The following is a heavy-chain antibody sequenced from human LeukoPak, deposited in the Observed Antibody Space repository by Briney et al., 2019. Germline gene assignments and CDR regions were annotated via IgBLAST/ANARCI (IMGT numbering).Heavy chain of an antibody. CDR1: GYTFTNFG. J-gene: IGHJ4*02. Sequence: ASVKVSCKASGYTFTNFGIGWVRQAPGQGLEWMGWISGYSDYINYAQKFQGRVTVTTDTSTSTAYLELRSLRSDDTAVYYCARGGGRDGYNRQGYFDFWGQGTLVTVSS. CDR3: ARGGGRDGYNRQGYFDF. V-gene: IGHV1-18*01. D-gene: IGHD5-24*01. CDR2: ISGYSDYI.